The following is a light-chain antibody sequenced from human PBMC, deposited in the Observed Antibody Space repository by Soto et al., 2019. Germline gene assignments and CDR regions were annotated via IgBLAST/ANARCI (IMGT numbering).Light chain of an antibody. CDR1: NIGTKS. CDR2: DDS. CDR3: QVWDSNSDHYV. J-gene: IGLJ1*01. Sequence: SYELTQPPSVSVAPGQTARITCGGNNIGTKSVHWYQQQPGQAPVLVVFDDSDRPSGTPERFSCSNSGNTATLTISRFEAGDEADSYCQVWDSNSDHYVFGTGTKLTVL. V-gene: IGLV3-21*02.